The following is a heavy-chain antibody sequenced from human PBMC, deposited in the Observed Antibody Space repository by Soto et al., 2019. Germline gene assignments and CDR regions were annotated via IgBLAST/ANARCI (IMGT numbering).Heavy chain of an antibody. CDR1: GGSFSGHY. CDR2: INHSGNT. Sequence: PSETLSLTCAVYGGSFSGHYWSWIRQPPGKGLEWIGEINHSGNTNQNSSRKSRVSISVDTSKNQFSLRLGSVTAADTAVYYCARGAVQGGAPDKYYFDSWGQGTPVTVSS. D-gene: IGHD3-16*01. J-gene: IGHJ4*02. CDR3: ARGAVQGGAPDKYYFDS. V-gene: IGHV4-34*01.